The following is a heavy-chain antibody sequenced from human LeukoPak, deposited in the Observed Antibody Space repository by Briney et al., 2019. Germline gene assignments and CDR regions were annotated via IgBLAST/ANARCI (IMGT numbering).Heavy chain of an antibody. V-gene: IGHV4-59*12. CDR2: IYYSGST. J-gene: IGHJ4*02. CDR1: GGSISSYY. CDR3: ARGPPPDLDY. Sequence: TSETLSLTCTVSGGSISSYYWSWIRQPPGKGLEWIGYIYYSGSTNYNPSLKSRVTISVDTSKNQFSLKLSSVTAADTAVYYCARGPPPDLDYWGRGTLVTVSS.